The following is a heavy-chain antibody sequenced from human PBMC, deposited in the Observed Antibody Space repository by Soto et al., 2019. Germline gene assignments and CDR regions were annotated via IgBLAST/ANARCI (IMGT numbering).Heavy chain of an antibody. CDR3: AISQDRGGRTTFIY. Sequence: PGGSLRLSCAASGFTFSSYWMHWVRQVPGKGLVWVSGINWKSDIGYADPVKGRFTISRDNAENSLYLQMNSLRAEDTALYYCAISQDRGGRTTFIYWGQGTQVTVSS. J-gene: IGHJ4*02. V-gene: IGHV3-74*01. CDR2: INWKSDI. CDR1: GFTFSSYW. D-gene: IGHD3-16*01.